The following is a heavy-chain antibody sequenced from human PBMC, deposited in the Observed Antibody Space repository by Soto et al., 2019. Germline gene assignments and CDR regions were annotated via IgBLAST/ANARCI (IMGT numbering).Heavy chain of an antibody. D-gene: IGHD6-19*01. V-gene: IGHV3-21*01. CDR3: ARDHSSGWLNWFDP. CDR1: GFTFSSYS. J-gene: IGHJ5*02. CDR2: ISSSSSYI. Sequence: WGSLRLSCAGSGFTFSSYSMNWVRQAPGKGLEWVSSISSSSSYIYYADSVKGRFTISRDNAKNSLYLQMNSLRAEDTAVYYCARDHSSGWLNWFDPWGQGTLVTVSS.